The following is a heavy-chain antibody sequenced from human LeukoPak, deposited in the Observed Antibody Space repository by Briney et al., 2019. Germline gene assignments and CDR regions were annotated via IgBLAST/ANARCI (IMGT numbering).Heavy chain of an antibody. CDR2: IYDSGST. D-gene: IGHD3-22*01. CDR1: GGSFSGYY. CDR3: ARGGYYDSSGYYYFDY. V-gene: IGHV4-59*01. J-gene: IGHJ4*02. Sequence: PSETLSLTCAVYGGSFSGYYWSWIRQPPGKGLEWIGYIYDSGSTNYNPSLKSRVTISAGTSKNQFSLRLSSVTAADTAVYYCARGGYYDSSGYYYFDYWGQGTLVTVSS.